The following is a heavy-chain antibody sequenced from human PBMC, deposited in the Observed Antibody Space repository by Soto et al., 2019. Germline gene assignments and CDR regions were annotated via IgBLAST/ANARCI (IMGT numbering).Heavy chain of an antibody. CDR2: ISSSSSYI. CDR1: GFTFSSYS. Sequence: PGGSLRLSCAASGFTFSSYSMNWVRQAPGKGLEWVSSISSSSSYIYYADSVKGRFTISRDNAKNSLYLQMNSLRAEDTAVYYCARSGPGVIVVVTAFDYWGQGTLVTAPQ. V-gene: IGHV3-21*01. J-gene: IGHJ4*02. D-gene: IGHD3-22*01. CDR3: ARSGPGVIVVVTAFDY.